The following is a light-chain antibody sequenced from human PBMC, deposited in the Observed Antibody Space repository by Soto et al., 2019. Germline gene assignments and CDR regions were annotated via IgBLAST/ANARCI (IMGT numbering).Light chain of an antibody. CDR3: QQRSHWPPT. CDR2: GSS. V-gene: IGKV3D-20*02. J-gene: IGKJ5*01. CDR1: QSVSSSY. Sequence: VVLTQCPGSLSLSSGERATLSCRASQSVSSSYLALYQQKPGHAPSLLIHGSSRRATGIPDRARGRGSGTDFTLTISSLETEDVAVYCCQQRSHWPPTFGHGTRLEIK.